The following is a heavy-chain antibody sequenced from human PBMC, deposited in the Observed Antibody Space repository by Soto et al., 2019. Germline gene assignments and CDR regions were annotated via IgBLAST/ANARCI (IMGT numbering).Heavy chain of an antibody. CDR1: GGTISSYA. CDR3: AREGYYDSSGPPVAFDI. D-gene: IGHD3-22*01. CDR2: IIPIFGTA. V-gene: IGHV1-69*06. J-gene: IGHJ3*02. Sequence: SVKVSCKASGGTISSYAISWVRQAPGQGLEWMGGIIPIFGTANYAQKFQGRVTITADKSTSTAYMELSSLRSEDTAVYYCAREGYYDSSGPPVAFDIWGQGTMVTVSS.